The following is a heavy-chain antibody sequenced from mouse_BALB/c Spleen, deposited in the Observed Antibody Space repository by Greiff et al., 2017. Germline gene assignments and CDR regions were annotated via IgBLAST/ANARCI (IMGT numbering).Heavy chain of an antibody. Sequence: EVQLQESGGGLVKPGGSLKLSCAASGFTFSSYAMSWVRQTPEKRLEWVASISSGGSTYYPDSVKGRFTISRDNARNNLYLQMSSLRSEDTAMYYCARGSDYGFAYWGQGTLVTVSA. D-gene: IGHD2-4*01. J-gene: IGHJ3*01. CDR2: ISSGGST. CDR1: GFTFSSYA. CDR3: ARGSDYGFAY. V-gene: IGHV5-6-5*01.